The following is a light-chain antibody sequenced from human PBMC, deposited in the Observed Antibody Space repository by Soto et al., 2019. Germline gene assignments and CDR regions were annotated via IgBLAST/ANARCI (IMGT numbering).Light chain of an antibody. CDR3: QQSYTTASIT. CDR2: AAS. V-gene: IGKV1-39*01. Sequence: DIQMTQSPSSLSASVGDRVTITCRASQSISRNLNWYQHKPGKAPKLLIYAASSLQNGVPSRFSCRESGTEFTLSIRSLQPEDFGTYDCQQSYTTASITFGQGTRLE. CDR1: QSISRN. J-gene: IGKJ5*01.